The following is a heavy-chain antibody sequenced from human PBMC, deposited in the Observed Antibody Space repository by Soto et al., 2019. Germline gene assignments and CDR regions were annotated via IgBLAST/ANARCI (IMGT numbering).Heavy chain of an antibody. CDR3: ARVCDGPSTSCYDV. CDR2: ISAYNGNT. CDR1: GYTFTSYG. J-gene: IGHJ6*04. V-gene: IGHV1-18*01. Sequence: ASVKVSCKASGYTFTSYGISWVRQAPGQGLEWMGWISAYNGNTNYAQKLQGRVTMTTDTSTSTAYMELRSLRSDDTAVYYCARVCDGPSTSCYDVWGKGTTVTVSS. D-gene: IGHD2-2*01.